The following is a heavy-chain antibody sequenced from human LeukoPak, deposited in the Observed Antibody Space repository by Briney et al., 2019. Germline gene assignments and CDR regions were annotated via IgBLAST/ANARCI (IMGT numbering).Heavy chain of an antibody. CDR2: IYYSGST. CDR1: GGSISSYY. Sequence: SETLSLTCTVSGGSISSYYWSWIRQPPGKGQEWIGYIYYSGSTNYNPSLKSRVTISVDTSKNQFSLKLSSVTAADTAVYYCARGGSSLYYFDYWGQGTLVTVSS. D-gene: IGHD6-6*01. CDR3: ARGGSSLYYFDY. J-gene: IGHJ4*02. V-gene: IGHV4-59*01.